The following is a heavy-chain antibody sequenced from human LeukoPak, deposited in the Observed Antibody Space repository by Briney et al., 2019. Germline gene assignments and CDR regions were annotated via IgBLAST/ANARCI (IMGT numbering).Heavy chain of an antibody. D-gene: IGHD5-18*01. J-gene: IGHJ6*03. V-gene: IGHV3-23*01. CDR2: INDRGTGT. Sequence: GGSLRLSCAVSGFTFSKYAMSWVRQAPGKGLEWVSTINDRGTGTYYADSVKGRFTISRDNSKNTLSLQMNSLRAEDTAVYYCAKGLKTAVGPYMGYHYYMDVWGKGTTVTVSS. CDR3: AKGLKTAVGPYMGYHYYMDV. CDR1: GFTFSKYA.